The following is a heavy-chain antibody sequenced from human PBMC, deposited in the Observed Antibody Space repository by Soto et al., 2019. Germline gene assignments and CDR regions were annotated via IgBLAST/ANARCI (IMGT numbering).Heavy chain of an antibody. D-gene: IGHD4-17*01. J-gene: IGHJ5*02. Sequence: QVQLVESGGGVVQPGRSLRLSCAASGFTFSNYGMHWVRQAPGKGLEWVAVIWYDGSNKYYGDSVKGRFSISRDYSKNTLFLQMNSLRAEDTALYYCARDSDYGSNSGWIDPWGQGTLVTVSS. V-gene: IGHV3-33*01. CDR2: IWYDGSNK. CDR3: ARDSDYGSNSGWIDP. CDR1: GFTFSNYG.